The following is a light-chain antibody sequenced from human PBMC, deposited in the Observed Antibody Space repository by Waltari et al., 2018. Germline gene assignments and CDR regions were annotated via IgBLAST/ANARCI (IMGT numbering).Light chain of an antibody. CDR1: ASVATS. Sequence: EMVMTQSPATLSVSPGERVALSCRASASVATSLAWYQQIPGQAPRLLIYDASTRATNVSVRFSGSGSGTEFTLTITSLQSEDFAVYYCQQCNKWPPTFGGGTKVEIK. CDR3: QQCNKWPPT. J-gene: IGKJ4*01. CDR2: DAS. V-gene: IGKV3-15*01.